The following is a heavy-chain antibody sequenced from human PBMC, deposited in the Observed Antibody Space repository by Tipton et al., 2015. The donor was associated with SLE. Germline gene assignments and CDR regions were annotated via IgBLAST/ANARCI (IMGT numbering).Heavy chain of an antibody. D-gene: IGHD3-22*01. Sequence: SSYGMGWVRQAPGKGLEWIGSIYYSGNTYYNPSLKSRVTISVDTSKNQFSLKLSSVTAADTAVYYCARDPKSGFFDYWGQGTLVTVSS. CDR2: IYYSGNT. J-gene: IGHJ4*02. CDR1: SSYG. CDR3: ARDPKSGFFDY. V-gene: IGHV4-39*07.